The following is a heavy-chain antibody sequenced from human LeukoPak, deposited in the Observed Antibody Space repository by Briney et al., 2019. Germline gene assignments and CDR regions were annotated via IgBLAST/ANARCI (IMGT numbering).Heavy chain of an antibody. V-gene: IGHV3-15*07. CDR2: IKSKTDGGTT. J-gene: IGHJ5*02. CDR1: GFTFSNAW. CDR3: TTSRYSYGYGWFDP. Sequence: GGSLRLSCAASGFTFSNAWMNWVRQAPGKGLEWVGRIKSKTDGGTTDYAAPVKGRFTISRDDSKNTLYLQMNSLKTEDTAVYYCTTSRYSYGYGWFDPWGQGTLVTVSS. D-gene: IGHD5-18*01.